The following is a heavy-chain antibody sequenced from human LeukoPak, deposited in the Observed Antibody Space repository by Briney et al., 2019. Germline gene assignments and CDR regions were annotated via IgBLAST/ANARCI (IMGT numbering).Heavy chain of an antibody. CDR3: AKDRCSNGVGCYYYYMDV. CDR2: INGDGSST. CDR1: GVTFSSNW. J-gene: IGHJ6*03. Sequence: GGSLRLSCAASGVTFSSNWMHWVRQAPGKGLVWVSRINGDGSSTSYADSMKGRFTISRDNAKNTLYLQMNSLRAEDTAVYYCAKDRCSNGVGCYYYYMDVWGKGTTVTISS. V-gene: IGHV3-74*01. D-gene: IGHD2-8*01.